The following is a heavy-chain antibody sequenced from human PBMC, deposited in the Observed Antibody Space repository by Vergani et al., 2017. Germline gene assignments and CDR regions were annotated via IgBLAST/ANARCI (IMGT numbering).Heavy chain of an antibody. D-gene: IGHD3-10*01. CDR3: ARELNLWFGDLMAAIWFDP. CDR2: IYYSGST. CDR1: GGSVSSGSYY. Sequence: QVQLQESGPGLVKPSETLSLTCTVSGGSVSSGSYYWSWIRQPPGQGLEWIGYIYYSGSTNYNPSLKSRVTISIDPSKNQFSLKLSSVTAADTAVYYCARELNLWFGDLMAAIWFDPWGQGTLVTVSS. V-gene: IGHV4-61*01. J-gene: IGHJ5*02.